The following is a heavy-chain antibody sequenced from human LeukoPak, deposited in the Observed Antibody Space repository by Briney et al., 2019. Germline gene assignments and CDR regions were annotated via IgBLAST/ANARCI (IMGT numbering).Heavy chain of an antibody. Sequence: GGSLRLSCAASGFTFSSYEMNWVRQAPGKGLEWVSYISSSGSTIYYADSVKGRFTISRDNAKNSLYLQMNSLRAEDTAVYYCVTVAGATKGHYFDSWGQGTLVTVSS. V-gene: IGHV3-48*03. J-gene: IGHJ4*02. D-gene: IGHD1-26*01. CDR2: ISSSGSTI. CDR1: GFTFSSYE. CDR3: VTVAGATKGHYFDS.